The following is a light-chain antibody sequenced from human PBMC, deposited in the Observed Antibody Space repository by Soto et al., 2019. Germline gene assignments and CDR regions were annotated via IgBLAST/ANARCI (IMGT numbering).Light chain of an antibody. V-gene: IGKV1-5*03. CDR1: QTISSW. Sequence: DVQMTHSPSTLSGSVGDRVTITCRASQTISSWLAWYQQKPGKAPKLLIYKASTLKSGVPSRFSGSGSGTEFTLTISSMQPDAFANYYCQHYNSYSEGFGQGTKVDI. J-gene: IGKJ1*01. CDR3: QHYNSYSEG. CDR2: KAS.